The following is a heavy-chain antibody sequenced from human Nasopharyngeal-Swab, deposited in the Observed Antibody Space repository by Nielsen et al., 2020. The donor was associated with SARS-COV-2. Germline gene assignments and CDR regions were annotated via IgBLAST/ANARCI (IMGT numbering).Heavy chain of an antibody. CDR1: GFPFSSYE. D-gene: IGHD5-24*01. CDR3: ATLRDGYSFDY. V-gene: IGHV3-48*03. CDR2: ISSSGSTI. Sequence: GESLKISCAASGFPFSSYEMNWVRPAPGKGLEWVSYISSSGSTIYYADSVKGRFTISRDNAKNSLYLQMNSLRAEDTAVYYCATLRDGYSFDYWGQGTLVTVSS. J-gene: IGHJ4*02.